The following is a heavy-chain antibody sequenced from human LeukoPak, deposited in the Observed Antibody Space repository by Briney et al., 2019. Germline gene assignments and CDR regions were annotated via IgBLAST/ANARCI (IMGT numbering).Heavy chain of an antibody. CDR2: MVGSGDT. CDR1: GFTFSTYA. J-gene: IGHJ5*02. D-gene: IGHD5-24*01. CDR3: AKDLHYNDGRWEFDP. Sequence: GGSLRLSCAASGFTFSTYAMTWVRQAPGKGLEWVSGMVGSGDTYYADSVKGRFTISRDNSKSTVYLQMNSLRVEDTAIYYCAKDLHYNDGRWEFDPWGQGTLVTVSS. V-gene: IGHV3-23*01.